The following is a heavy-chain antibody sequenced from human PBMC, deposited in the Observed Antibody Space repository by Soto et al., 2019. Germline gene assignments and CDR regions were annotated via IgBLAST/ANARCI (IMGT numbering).Heavy chain of an antibody. D-gene: IGHD3-10*01. V-gene: IGHV4-34*01. CDR1: GGSFSGYY. CDR2: INHSGST. J-gene: IGHJ4*02. Sequence: SETLSLTCAVYGGSFSGYYWSWIRQPPGKGLEWIGEINHSGSTNYNPSLKSRVTISVDTSKNQFSLKLSSVTAADTAVYYCARGKITMVRGASLDYWGQGTLVTVSS. CDR3: ARGKITMVRGASLDY.